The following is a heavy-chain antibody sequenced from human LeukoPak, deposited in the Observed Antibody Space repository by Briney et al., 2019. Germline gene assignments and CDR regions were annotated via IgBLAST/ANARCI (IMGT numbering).Heavy chain of an antibody. Sequence: PGGTLRLSCAASGFTFSSYSMNWVRQAPGKGLEGVSSISSSSSYTYYADSVKGRFTISRDNAQNSLYLQMNSLRAEDTAVYYCARDRAPGSGRYDAFDIWGQGTMVTVSS. V-gene: IGHV3-21*01. CDR3: ARDRAPGSGRYDAFDI. J-gene: IGHJ3*02. CDR2: ISSSSSYT. D-gene: IGHD3-10*01. CDR1: GFTFSSYS.